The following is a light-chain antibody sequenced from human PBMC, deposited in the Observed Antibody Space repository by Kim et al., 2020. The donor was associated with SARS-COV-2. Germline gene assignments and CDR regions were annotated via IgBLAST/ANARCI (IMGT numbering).Light chain of an antibody. CDR1: SDRLSDNY. J-gene: IGLJ2*01. CDR2: DDD. CDR3: QSYNRDNVL. V-gene: IGLV6-57*03. Sequence: GRPVTTSWPRSSDRLSDNYWQVYQQRPGGVPTTVIYDDDQRPSAVSNRFSGSLDNSSNSASLTISGLRTEDEADYYCQSYNRDNVLFGGGTQLTVL.